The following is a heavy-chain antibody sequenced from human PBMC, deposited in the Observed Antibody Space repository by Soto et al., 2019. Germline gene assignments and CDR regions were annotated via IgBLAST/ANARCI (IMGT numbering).Heavy chain of an antibody. CDR2: ISGSAVST. CDR3: AREGGESSDGLYYFDS. J-gene: IGHJ4*02. CDR1: GFTFSSYA. Sequence: PGGSLRLSXAASGFTFSSYAMSWVRQAPGKGLEWVSAISGSAVSTYYADSVKGRFTISRDTSKNQFSLKLSSVTAADTAVYFCAREGGESSDGLYYFDSWGQGSLVTVSS. D-gene: IGHD3-16*01. V-gene: IGHV3-23*01.